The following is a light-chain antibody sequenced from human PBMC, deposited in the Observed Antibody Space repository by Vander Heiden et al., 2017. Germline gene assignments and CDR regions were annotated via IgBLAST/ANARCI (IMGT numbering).Light chain of an antibody. CDR2: AAS. CDR3: QQSYNNLMRT. J-gene: IGKJ1*01. V-gene: IGKV1-39*01. CDR1: QNINTY. Sequence: DIQMTQSPSSLSASVGDRITITCRASQNINTYLNWYQQRPGKAPKLLIYAASSLESGVPSRSGGSRYGTDFTLTISSLQPEDFATYYCQQSYNNLMRTFGQGTTVDIK.